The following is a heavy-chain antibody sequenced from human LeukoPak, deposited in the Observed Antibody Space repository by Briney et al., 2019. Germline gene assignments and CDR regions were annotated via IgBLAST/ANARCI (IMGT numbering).Heavy chain of an antibody. CDR2: IEHDGNES. Sequence: GGSLRLSCAASGFTFRSYWMTWVRQAPGKGLEWVANIEHDGNESYYVDSVKGRFTISRDNAKNSLYLQMSSLRAEDTAVYYCARSKYYFDYWGQGTLVTVSS. CDR1: GFTFRSYW. V-gene: IGHV3-7*01. CDR3: ARSKYYFDY. J-gene: IGHJ4*02.